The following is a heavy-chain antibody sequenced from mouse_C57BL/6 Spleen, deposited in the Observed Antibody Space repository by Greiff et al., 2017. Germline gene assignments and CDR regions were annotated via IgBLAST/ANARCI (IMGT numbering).Heavy chain of an antibody. CDR2: IYPGSGST. CDR3: ARGVTGTDYYAMDY. Sequence: VQLQQPGAELVKPGASVKMSCKASGYTFTSYWITWVKQRPGQGLEWIGDIYPGSGSTNYNEKFKNKATLTVDTSSSTAYMQLSSLTSEDSAVYYCARGVTGTDYYAMDYWSQGTSVTVSS. CDR1: GYTFTSYW. V-gene: IGHV1-55*01. J-gene: IGHJ4*01. D-gene: IGHD4-1*01.